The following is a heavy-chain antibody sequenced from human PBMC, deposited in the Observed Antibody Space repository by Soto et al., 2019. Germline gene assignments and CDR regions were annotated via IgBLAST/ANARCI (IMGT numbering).Heavy chain of an antibody. CDR1: GGTFNTFA. D-gene: IGHD5-12*01. J-gene: IGHJ6*02. CDR2: IIPIFRTA. CDR3: AREKERQRLGGNYYYAMDI. V-gene: IGHV1-69*12. Sequence: QVQLVQSGAEVKKPRSSVKVSCKASGGTFNTFAISWVRQAPGQGFEWLGGIIPIFRTADYAQKFQGRVTIIADESASTAYMELSSLRSEDTAVYYCAREKERQRLGGNYYYAMDIWGQGTTVTVSS.